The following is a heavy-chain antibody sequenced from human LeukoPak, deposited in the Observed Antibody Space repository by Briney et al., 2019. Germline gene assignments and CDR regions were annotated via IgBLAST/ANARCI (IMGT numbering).Heavy chain of an antibody. CDR2: ISYDGSNK. J-gene: IGHJ4*02. Sequence: PGGSLRLSCAASGFTFSSYGMHWVRQAPGKGLEWVAVISYDGSNKYYADSMKGRFTISRDNSKNTLYLQMNSLRAEDTAVYYCAKDPRGRPRSYYDPHLSYYFDYWGQGTLVTVSS. D-gene: IGHD3-22*01. CDR1: GFTFSSYG. V-gene: IGHV3-30*18. CDR3: AKDPRGRPRSYYDPHLSYYFDY.